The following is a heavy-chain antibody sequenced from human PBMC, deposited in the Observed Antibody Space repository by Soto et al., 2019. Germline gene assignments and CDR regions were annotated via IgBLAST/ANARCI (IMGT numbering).Heavy chain of an antibody. CDR3: ARARLRAVYAFDI. Sequence: PSETLSLTCTVSGGSVISGAYYWTWIRQRPGKGLEWIGYIYYSGSTYYSPSLKSRLSISLDTSKNQFSLRLSSVTAADTAMYYCARARLRAVYAFDIWGQGTMVTVS. V-gene: IGHV4-31*03. J-gene: IGHJ3*02. CDR2: IYYSGST. CDR1: GGSVISGAYY. D-gene: IGHD5-12*01.